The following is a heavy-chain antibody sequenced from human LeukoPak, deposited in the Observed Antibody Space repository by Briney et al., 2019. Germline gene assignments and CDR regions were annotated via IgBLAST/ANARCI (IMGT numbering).Heavy chain of an antibody. CDR1: GFTFSSYG. Sequence: HAGGSLRLSCAASGFTFSSYGMHWVRQAPGKGLEWVAVISYVGSNKYYADSVKGRFTISRDNSKNTLYLQMNSLRAEDTAVYYCAKAVGYSYGYFDYWGQGTLVTVSS. D-gene: IGHD5-18*01. V-gene: IGHV3-30*18. CDR2: ISYVGSNK. CDR3: AKAVGYSYGYFDY. J-gene: IGHJ4*02.